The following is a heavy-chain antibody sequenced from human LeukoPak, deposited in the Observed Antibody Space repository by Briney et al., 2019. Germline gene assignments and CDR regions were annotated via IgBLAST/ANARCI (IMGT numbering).Heavy chain of an antibody. D-gene: IGHD3-22*01. V-gene: IGHV3-23*01. CDR2: ISGSGGST. CDR1: GFTFSSYA. CDR3: ARFSTMYYYDSSDY. J-gene: IGHJ4*02. Sequence: GGSLRLSCAASGFTFSSYAMSWVRQAPGKGLEWVSAISGSGGSTFYADSVKGRFTISRDNSKNTLYLQMNSLRAEDTAVYYCARFSTMYYYDSSDYWGQGTLVTVSS.